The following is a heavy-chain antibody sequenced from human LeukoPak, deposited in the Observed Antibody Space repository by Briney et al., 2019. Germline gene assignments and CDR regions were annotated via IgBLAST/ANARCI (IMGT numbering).Heavy chain of an antibody. CDR2: IYYSGST. D-gene: IGHD3-10*01. CDR3: ARGYGSGTYYPNWFDP. V-gene: IGHV4-59*08. J-gene: IGHJ5*02. CDR1: GGSISSYY. Sequence: NTSETLSLTCTVSGGSISSYYWSWIRQPPGKGRGWRGYIYYSGSTNYNPSLKSRVTISVDTSKNQFSLKLRSVTAADTAVYYCARGYGSGTYYPNWFDPWGQGTLVTVSS.